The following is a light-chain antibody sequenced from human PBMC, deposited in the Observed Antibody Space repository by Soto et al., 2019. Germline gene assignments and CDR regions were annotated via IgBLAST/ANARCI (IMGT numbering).Light chain of an antibody. J-gene: IGKJ5*01. CDR1: QSVGSN. Sequence: QSNGTTSVPQGERATLSCRASQSVGSNLAWYQRKPGQPPRLLISGASTRATGVPARFSGSGSGTEFTLTIYSLQSEHFTLYYCQQYNNRPIPFGEGTRLEIK. V-gene: IGKV3-15*01. CDR2: GAS. CDR3: QQYNNRPIP.